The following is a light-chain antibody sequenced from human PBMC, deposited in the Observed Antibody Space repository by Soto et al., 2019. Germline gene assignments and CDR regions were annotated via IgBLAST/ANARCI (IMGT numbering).Light chain of an antibody. CDR1: QSVSSSY. CDR2: GAF. V-gene: IGKV3-20*01. Sequence: EMVLTQSPGTLSFSPGERATLSFRASQSVSSSYLAWYQQKPGQAPRLLICGAFGRATGIPDRFSGSGSGTDFTVAISRLEPEDFAVYYCLQYGRSPPLSVTLGEETKLEIK. J-gene: IGKJ2*01. CDR3: LQYGRSPPLSVT.